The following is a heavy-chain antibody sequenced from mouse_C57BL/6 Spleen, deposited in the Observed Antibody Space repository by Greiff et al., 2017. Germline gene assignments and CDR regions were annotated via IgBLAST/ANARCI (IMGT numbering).Heavy chain of an antibody. CDR2: IRNKANGYTT. D-gene: IGHD2-1*01. Sequence: EVHLVESGGGLVQPGGSLSLSCAASGFTFTDYYMSWVRQPPGKALEWLGFIRNKANGYTTEYSASVKGRFTISRDNSQSILYLQMNALRAEDSATDYCARLYGNYVWYFDGWGTGTTVTVSS. V-gene: IGHV7-3*01. J-gene: IGHJ1*03. CDR1: GFTFTDYY. CDR3: ARLYGNYVWYFDG.